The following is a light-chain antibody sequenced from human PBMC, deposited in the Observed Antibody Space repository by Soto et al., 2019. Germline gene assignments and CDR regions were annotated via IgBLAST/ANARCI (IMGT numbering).Light chain of an antibody. CDR3: QHFDNFPPYT. Sequence: DIQMTQSPSSLSVSVGDRVTITCQSSQDINNYLNWYQQKPGKGPKLLIYDASNLERGVPSRFSGSGSGTDFSFTISGLQPEDIATYYCQHFDNFPPYTFGQGTKLEIK. V-gene: IGKV1-33*01. J-gene: IGKJ2*01. CDR1: QDINNY. CDR2: DAS.